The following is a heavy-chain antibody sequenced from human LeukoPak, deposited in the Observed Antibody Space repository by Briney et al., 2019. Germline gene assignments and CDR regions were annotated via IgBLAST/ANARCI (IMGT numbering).Heavy chain of an antibody. V-gene: IGHV4-39*07. D-gene: IGHD3-10*01. Sequence: SETLSLTCTVSGGSISSSSYYWGWIRQPPGKGLEWIGSIYYSGSTYYNPSLKSRVTISVDMSKNQFSLKLSSVTAADTAVYYCARVDGYYGSGSYGYYYYGMDVWGQGTTVTVSS. CDR1: GGSISSSSYY. CDR3: ARVDGYYGSGSYGYYYYGMDV. J-gene: IGHJ6*02. CDR2: IYYSGST.